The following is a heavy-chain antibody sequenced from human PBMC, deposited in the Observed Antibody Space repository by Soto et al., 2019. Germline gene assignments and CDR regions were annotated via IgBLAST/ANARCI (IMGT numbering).Heavy chain of an antibody. V-gene: IGHV3-33*01. D-gene: IGHD1-26*01. J-gene: IGHJ3*01. Sequence: QVQLVESGGGVVRPGRSLRLSCAASGFTFSRNGMHWVRQAPGKGLEWVAIIWYDGSNKYYTDSVKGRFTISRDNSKNTLYLQMNSLRVEDTAMYYCARWNLVGPTIDAFDLWGQGTMVTVSS. CDR2: IWYDGSNK. CDR1: GFTFSRNG. CDR3: ARWNLVGPTIDAFDL.